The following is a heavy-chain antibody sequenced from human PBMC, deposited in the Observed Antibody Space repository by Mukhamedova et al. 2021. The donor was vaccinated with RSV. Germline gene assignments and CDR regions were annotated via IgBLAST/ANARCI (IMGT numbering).Heavy chain of an antibody. V-gene: IGHV4-30-4*01. J-gene: IGHJ5*02. D-gene: IGHD2-2*01. CDR3: ARDGSLGSTRTNGFDP. CDR2: IYYSGST. Sequence: GKGLEWIGYIYYSGSTYYNPSLKSRVTISVDTSKNQFSLKLSSVTAADTAVYYCARDGSLGSTRTNGFDPWGQGTLVTVSS.